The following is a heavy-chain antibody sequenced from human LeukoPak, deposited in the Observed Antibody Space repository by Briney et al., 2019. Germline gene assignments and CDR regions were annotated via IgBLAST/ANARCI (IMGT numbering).Heavy chain of an antibody. J-gene: IGHJ4*02. Sequence: GGSLRLSCAVSGFTFSTYWMSWVRQAPGKGLEWVANVKQDGREENYVDSVKGRFTISRDNAKNSLYLQMNSLRAEDTAVYYCASGGFTRSSYWGQGTLVTVSS. V-gene: IGHV3-7*05. CDR1: GFTFSTYW. CDR3: ASGGFTRSSY. CDR2: VKQDGREE. D-gene: IGHD6-6*01.